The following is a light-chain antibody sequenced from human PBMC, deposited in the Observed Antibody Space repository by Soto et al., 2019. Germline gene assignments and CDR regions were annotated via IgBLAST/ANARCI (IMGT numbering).Light chain of an antibody. V-gene: IGKV3-20*01. CDR3: QQYGSSPRT. CDR1: QNVANY. Sequence: EIVLTQSPATLSLSPGERATLSCRASQNVANYLDWYQQKPGQAPRLLIYGASSRATGIPDRFSGSGSGTDFTLTISRLEPEDFAVNYCQQYGSSPRTFGQGTKVDIK. J-gene: IGKJ1*01. CDR2: GAS.